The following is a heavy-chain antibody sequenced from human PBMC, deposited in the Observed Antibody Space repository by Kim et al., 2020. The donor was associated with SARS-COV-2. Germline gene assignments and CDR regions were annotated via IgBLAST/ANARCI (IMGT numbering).Heavy chain of an antibody. CDR1: GGSVSSSNYY. CDR3: ARGTPGYNNGRLLYYFDS. V-gene: IGHV4-61*01. J-gene: IGHJ4*02. D-gene: IGHD5-18*01. Sequence: SETLSLTCTVSGGSVSSSNYYWSWIRQPPGKGLEWIGHIYYSGSTTYNPSLKSRVTISQDRWKNVILLRLSSATAADTAVYFCARGTPGYNNGRLLYYFDSWGQGTLVTVSS. CDR2: IYYSGST.